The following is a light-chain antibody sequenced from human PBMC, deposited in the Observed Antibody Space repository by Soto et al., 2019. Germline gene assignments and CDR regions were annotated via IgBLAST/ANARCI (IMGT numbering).Light chain of an antibody. CDR1: QSISNY. Sequence: DIQMTQSPSSLSASIGDRVTITCRASQSISNYLNWYQQKSGKAPKLLIYDASNLETGVPSRFSGSGSGTDFTFTISSLQPEDIATYYCQQYDNLPLTFGGGTKVDNK. J-gene: IGKJ4*01. V-gene: IGKV1-33*01. CDR2: DAS. CDR3: QQYDNLPLT.